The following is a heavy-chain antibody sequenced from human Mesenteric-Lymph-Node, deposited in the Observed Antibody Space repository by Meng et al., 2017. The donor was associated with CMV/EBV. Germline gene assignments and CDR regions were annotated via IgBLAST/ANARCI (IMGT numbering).Heavy chain of an antibody. CDR1: GFTFSGSA. CDR2: IRSKANSYAT. J-gene: IGHJ6*02. D-gene: IGHD3/OR15-3a*01. CDR3: ASERPAMIFGGSYYHYGMDV. Sequence: GGSLRLSCAASGFTFSGSAMHWVRQASGKGLEWVGRIRSKANSYATAYAASVKGRFTISRDDSKNTAYLQMNSLKTEDTAVYYCASERPAMIFGGSYYHYGMDVWGQGTTVTVSS. V-gene: IGHV3-73*01.